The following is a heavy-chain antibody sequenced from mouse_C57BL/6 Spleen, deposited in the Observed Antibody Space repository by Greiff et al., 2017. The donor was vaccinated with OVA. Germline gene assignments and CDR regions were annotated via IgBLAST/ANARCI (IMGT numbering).Heavy chain of an antibody. J-gene: IGHJ2*01. CDR1: GYTFTSYG. D-gene: IGHD2-4*01. V-gene: IGHV1-81*01. Sequence: VQLQQSGAELARPGASVKLPCKASGYTFTSYGISWVKQRTGQGLEWIGEIYPRSGNTYYNEKFKGKATLTADKSSSTAYMELRSLTSEDSAVYFCARGRYDYDEYDFDYWGQGTTLTVSS. CDR3: ARGRYDYDEYDFDY. CDR2: IYPRSGNT.